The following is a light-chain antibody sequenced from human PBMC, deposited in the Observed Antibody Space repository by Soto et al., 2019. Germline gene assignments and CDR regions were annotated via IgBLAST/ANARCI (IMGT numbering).Light chain of an antibody. CDR3: AAWDDSLSGPGV. CDR2: KNN. Sequence: QSALTQPPSASGTPGQRVTISCSGSSSNIGNFYVYWYQQHPGTAPKLLIYKNNQRPLGVPDRFSGSKSGTSASLAISRLRSEDEADYYCAAWDDSLSGPGVFGGGTQLTVL. J-gene: IGLJ7*01. V-gene: IGLV1-47*01. CDR1: SSNIGNFY.